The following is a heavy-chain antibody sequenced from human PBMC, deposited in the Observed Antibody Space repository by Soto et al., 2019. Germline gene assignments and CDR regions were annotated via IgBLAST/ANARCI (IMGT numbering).Heavy chain of an antibody. J-gene: IGHJ4*02. V-gene: IGHV3-23*01. CDR1: GFRFGTYA. D-gene: IGHD2-21*01. CDR2: ISGGIGST. CDR3: VRGGGGGQFDS. Sequence: SRRVSFGACGFRFGTYAMTWFRQVPGKGLEWVSTISGGIGSTFYADSVKGRFTISRDISKKMLFLQMNSLRVEDTAVYYCVRGGGGGQFDSWGQGILVTVSS.